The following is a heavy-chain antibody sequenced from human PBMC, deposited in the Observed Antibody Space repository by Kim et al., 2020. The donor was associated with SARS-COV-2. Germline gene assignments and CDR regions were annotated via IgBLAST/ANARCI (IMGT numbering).Heavy chain of an antibody. V-gene: IGHV1-8*01. Sequence: ASVKVSCKASGYTFTSYDINWVRQATGQGLEWMGWMNPNSGNTGYAQKFQGRVTMTRNTSISTAYMELSSLRSEDTAVYYCARARLGSGQGHYYYGMDVWGQGTTVTVSS. CDR1: GYTFTSYD. D-gene: IGHD2-15*01. CDR2: MNPNSGNT. J-gene: IGHJ6*02. CDR3: ARARLGSGQGHYYYGMDV.